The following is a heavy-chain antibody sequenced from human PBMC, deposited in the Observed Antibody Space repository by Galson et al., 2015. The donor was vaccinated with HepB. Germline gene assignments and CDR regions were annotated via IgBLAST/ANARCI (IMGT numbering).Heavy chain of an antibody. V-gene: IGHV3-66*01. CDR2: IYSGGST. J-gene: IGHJ6*02. CDR3: ASRVVTATYYGMDV. CDR1: GFTVSSNY. Sequence: SLRLSCAASGFTVSSNYMSWVRQAPGKGLEWVSVIYSGGSTYYADSMKGRFTISRDNSKNTLYLQMNSLRAEDTAVYYCASRVVTATYYGMDVWGQGTTVTVSS. D-gene: IGHD2-21*02.